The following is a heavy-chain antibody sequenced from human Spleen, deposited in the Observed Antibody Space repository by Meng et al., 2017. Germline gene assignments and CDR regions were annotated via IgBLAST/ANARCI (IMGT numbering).Heavy chain of an antibody. D-gene: IGHD2-15*01. V-gene: IGHV1-69*13. J-gene: IGHJ4*02. CDR2: IIPIFGTA. CDR1: GGTFSSYA. CDR3: ARKAGNCITNTCYSLDY. Sequence: SVKVSCKASGGTFSSYAISWVRQAPGQGLEWMGGIIPIFGTANYAQKFQDRVTITSDESTSTVYMELTRLTSEETAVYFCARKAGNCITNTCYSLDYWGQGTLVTVSS.